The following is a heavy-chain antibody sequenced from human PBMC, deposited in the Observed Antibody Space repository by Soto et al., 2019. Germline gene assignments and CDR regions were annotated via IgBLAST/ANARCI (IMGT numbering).Heavy chain of an antibody. Sequence: QVLLVQSGAEVQKPGSSVKVSCKTSGGTFSSYTVSWVRQAPGQGLEYLGGVVPVFGTATYAEKFKGRLTITADEFKGAAYMQLNRLRYDATALYFCARGVTANYMGGDAFEIWGQGTLVTVSS. CDR3: ARGVTANYMGGDAFEI. CDR2: VVPVFGTA. CDR1: GGTFSSYT. V-gene: IGHV1-69*01. D-gene: IGHD3-16*01. J-gene: IGHJ3*02.